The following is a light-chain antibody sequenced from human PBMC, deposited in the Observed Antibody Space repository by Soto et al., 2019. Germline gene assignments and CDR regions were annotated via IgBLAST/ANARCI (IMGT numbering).Light chain of an antibody. CDR2: GVS. CDR1: QPVSSNF. J-gene: IGKJ5*01. CDR3: QQYANSPIT. V-gene: IGKV3-20*01. Sequence: ELVLTQSPGTLSLSPEESAALSCRASQPVSSNFLAWYQQKPGQAPRLLIYGVSSRASGIPDRFFGSGSGTDFTLTINRLEPEDFAVYYCQQYANSPITFGQGTRLEIK.